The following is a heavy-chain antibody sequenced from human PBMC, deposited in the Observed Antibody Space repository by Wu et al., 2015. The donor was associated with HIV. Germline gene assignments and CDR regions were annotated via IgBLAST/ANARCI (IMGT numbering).Heavy chain of an antibody. D-gene: IGHD2-2*01. V-gene: IGHV1-2*02. CDR2: INPNSGGT. CDR3: ATGYCGGTTCYSAAFDM. J-gene: IGHJ3*02. CDR1: GYSFTAYY. Sequence: QVRLVQSGTEVRRPGASVRVSCKTSGYSFTAYYMHWVRQAPGQGLEWMGWINPNSGGTNSAQKFQGRVTMTRDTSISTAYMDINRLRSDDTAVYYCATGYCGGTTCYSAAFDMWGQGDNGHRLF.